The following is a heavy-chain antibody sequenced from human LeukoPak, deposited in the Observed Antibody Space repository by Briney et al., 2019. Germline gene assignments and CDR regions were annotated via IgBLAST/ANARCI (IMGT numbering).Heavy chain of an antibody. D-gene: IGHD2-2*01. V-gene: IGHV1-69*06. Sequence: EASVKVSCKASGGTFSSYAISWVRQAPGQGLEWMGGIIPIFGTANYAQKFQGRVTITADKSTSTAYMELSSLRSEDTAVYYCASSCSSTSCYFTNYYYMDVWGKGTTVTVSS. CDR1: GGTFSSYA. CDR3: ASSCSSTSCYFTNYYYMDV. CDR2: IIPIFGTA. J-gene: IGHJ6*03.